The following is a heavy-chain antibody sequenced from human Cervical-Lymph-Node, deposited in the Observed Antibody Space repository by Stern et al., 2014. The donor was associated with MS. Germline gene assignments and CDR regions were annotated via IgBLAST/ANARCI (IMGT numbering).Heavy chain of an antibody. CDR3: ARGSDGAAMPY. D-gene: IGHD3-16*01. CDR2: LNTKTGNP. Sequence: VQLVQSGSELKKPGASVNVSCTAAGYIFTAYAMNWVRQAPGQGLEWMGWLNTKTGNPTYAQGFTGRFVFSCDTSVSKAFLHINSLKSEDTAVYYCARGSDGAAMPYWGQGSLVTVSS. J-gene: IGHJ4*02. CDR1: GYIFTAYA. V-gene: IGHV7-4-1*02.